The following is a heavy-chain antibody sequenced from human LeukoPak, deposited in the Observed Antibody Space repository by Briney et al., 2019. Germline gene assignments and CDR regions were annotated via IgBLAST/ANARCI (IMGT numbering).Heavy chain of an antibody. V-gene: IGHV4-4*07. J-gene: IGHJ5*02. CDR2: ISGSGTI. Sequence: SETLSPTCTVSGGSINSYWSWIRQPAGKGLEWIGRISGSGTITYNPALQSRLSISIDTSKNQFSLKLMSVTAADTAVYYCARDSGTTGEVKFDPWGQGTLVTVSS. D-gene: IGHD3-10*01. CDR1: GGSINSY. CDR3: ARDSGTTGEVKFDP.